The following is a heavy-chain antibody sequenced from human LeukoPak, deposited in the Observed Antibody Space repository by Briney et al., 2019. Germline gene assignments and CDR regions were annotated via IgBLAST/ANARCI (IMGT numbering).Heavy chain of an antibody. D-gene: IGHD6-13*01. Sequence: GESLKISCKGSGYSFTSYGISWVRQAPGQGLEWMGWISAYNGNTNYAQKLQGRVTMTTDTSTSTAYMELRSLRSDDTAVYYCAREGGAAAGTYYYYGMDVWGQGTTVTVSS. V-gene: IGHV1-18*01. CDR3: AREGGAAAGTYYYYGMDV. CDR2: ISAYNGNT. CDR1: GYSFTSYG. J-gene: IGHJ6*02.